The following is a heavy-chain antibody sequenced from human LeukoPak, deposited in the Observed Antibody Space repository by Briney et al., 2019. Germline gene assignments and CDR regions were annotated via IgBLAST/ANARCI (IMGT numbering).Heavy chain of an antibody. V-gene: IGHV3-23*01. D-gene: IGHD3-3*01. CDR3: AKVYYDFWSGPHDDP. J-gene: IGHJ5*02. Sequence: PGGSLRLSCATSGFTFRSSEMNWVRQAPGKGLEWVSAISGSGGSTYYADSVKGRFTISRDNSKNTLYLQMNSLRAEDTAVYYCAKVYYDFWSGPHDDPWGQGTLVTVSS. CDR2: ISGSGGST. CDR1: GFTFRSSE.